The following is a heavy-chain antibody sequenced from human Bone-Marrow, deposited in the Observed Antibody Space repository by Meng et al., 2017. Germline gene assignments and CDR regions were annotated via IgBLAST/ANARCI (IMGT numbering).Heavy chain of an antibody. CDR3: AREDY. Sequence: GESLKISCAASGFTVSSNYMSWVCQAPGKGLEWVSVIYSGGSTYYADSVKGRFTISRDNSKNTLYLHMNSLSAEDTAVYYCAREDYWGQGTLVTVSS. V-gene: IGHV3-53*01. CDR2: IYSGGST. CDR1: GFTVSSNY. J-gene: IGHJ4*02.